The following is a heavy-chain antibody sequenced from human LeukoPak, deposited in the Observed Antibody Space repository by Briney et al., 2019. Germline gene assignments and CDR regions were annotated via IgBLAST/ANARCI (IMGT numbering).Heavy chain of an antibody. J-gene: IGHJ6*03. V-gene: IGHV3-9*01. CDR1: GFTFDDYA. CDR3: AKDAYGGATFFYYMDV. Sequence: TGGSLRLSCAGSGFTFDDYAMHWVRQTPGKGLEWVSGISWSSGNIAYADFVGGRFTISRDNAKNSLSLQMNSLSDEDTAVYYCAKDAYGGATFFYYMDVWGKGTTVTVSS. D-gene: IGHD2/OR15-2a*01. CDR2: ISWSSGNI.